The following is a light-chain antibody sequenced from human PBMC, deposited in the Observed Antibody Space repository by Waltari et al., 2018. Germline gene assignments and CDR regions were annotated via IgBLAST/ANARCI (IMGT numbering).Light chain of an antibody. Sequence: QSALTQPASVSGSPGQSITISCTETSSDVGSYDLVSWYQQHPGKAPKLMIYEGSKRPSGVSNRFSGSKSGNTASLTISGRQAEDESDYYCCSYAGSSTGVFGGGTKLTVL. CDR3: CSYAGSSTGV. CDR1: SSDVGSYDL. J-gene: IGLJ3*02. CDR2: EGS. V-gene: IGLV2-23*01.